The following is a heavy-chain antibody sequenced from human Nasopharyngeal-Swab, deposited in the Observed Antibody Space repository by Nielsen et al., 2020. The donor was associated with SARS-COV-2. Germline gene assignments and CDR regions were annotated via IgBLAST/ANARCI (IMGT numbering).Heavy chain of an antibody. CDR1: GYTFTSYD. D-gene: IGHD2-2*01. CDR2: MNPNSGNT. CDR3: ARGLVSTADFDY. J-gene: IGHJ4*02. Sequence: ASVKVSCKASGYTFTSYDINWVRQATGQGLEWMGWMNPNSGNTGYAQKFQGRVTITRNTSISTAYMELSSLRSEDTAVYYCARGLVSTADFDYRGQGTLVTVSS. V-gene: IGHV1-8*03.